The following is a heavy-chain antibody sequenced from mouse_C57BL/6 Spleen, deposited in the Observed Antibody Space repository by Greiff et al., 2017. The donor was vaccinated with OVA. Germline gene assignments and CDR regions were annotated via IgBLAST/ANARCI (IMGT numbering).Heavy chain of an antibody. V-gene: IGHV1-82*01. CDR3: YYYGSSSQYYFDY. CDR2: IYPGDGDT. Sequence: ESGPELVKPGASVKISCKASGYAFSSSWMNWVKQRPGKGLEWIGRIYPGDGDTNYNGKFKGKATLTADKSSSTAYMQLSSLTSEDSAVYFCYYYGSSSQYYFDYWGQGTTLTVSS. CDR1: GYAFSSSW. J-gene: IGHJ2*01. D-gene: IGHD1-1*01.